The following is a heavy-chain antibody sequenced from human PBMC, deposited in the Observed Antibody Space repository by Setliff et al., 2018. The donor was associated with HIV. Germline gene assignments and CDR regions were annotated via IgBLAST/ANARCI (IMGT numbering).Heavy chain of an antibody. CDR3: ARTSSKFYAGNGMDV. V-gene: IGHV4-61*09. CDR2: IHTSGDT. CDR1: GGSISSRSYY. J-gene: IGHJ6*04. Sequence: TLSLTCSVSGGSISSRSYYWSWIRQPAGKGLEWIGHIHTSGDTDYSPSLNSRVTISIDTSKKQFSLKLSSVTAAGTAMYYCARTSSKFYAGNGMDVWGKGTTVTVSS. D-gene: IGHD6-13*01.